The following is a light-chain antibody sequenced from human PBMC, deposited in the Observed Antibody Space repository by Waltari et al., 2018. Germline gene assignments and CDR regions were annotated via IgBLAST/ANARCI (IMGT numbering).Light chain of an antibody. J-gene: IGKJ2*01. CDR3: QLYNSYSYT. Sequence: IQMTQSPSTLSASVGDRVTITCRASQSISNWLAWYQQRPGKAPKLLIYKASSLESGVPSRFSGSGSGTEFTLTITSLQPDDFATYYCQLYNSYSYTFGXGTKLEIK. V-gene: IGKV1-5*03. CDR1: QSISNW. CDR2: KAS.